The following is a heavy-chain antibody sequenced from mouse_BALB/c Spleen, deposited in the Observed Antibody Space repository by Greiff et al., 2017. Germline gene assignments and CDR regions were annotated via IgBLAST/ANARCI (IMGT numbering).Heavy chain of an antibody. Sequence: EVKLVESGGDLVKPGGSLKLSCAASGFTFSSYGMSWVRQTQDKRLEWVATISSGGSYTYYPDSVKGRFTISRDNAKNTLYLQMSSLKSEDTAMYYCAREGNYDYDAMDYWGQGTSVTVSS. J-gene: IGHJ4*01. CDR1: GFTFSSYG. V-gene: IGHV5-6*01. CDR3: AREGNYDYDAMDY. CDR2: ISSGGSYT. D-gene: IGHD1-1*02.